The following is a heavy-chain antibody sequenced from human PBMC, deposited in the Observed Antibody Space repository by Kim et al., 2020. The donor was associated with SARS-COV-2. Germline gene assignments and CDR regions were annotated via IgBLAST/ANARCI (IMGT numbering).Heavy chain of an antibody. CDR2: V. Sequence: VYYAESVEGRFTISRDNANNSLFLQMDSLRVEDTAVYYCALIMPRENSFNIWGQGTVVTVSS. D-gene: IGHD2-2*01. V-gene: IGHV3-48*03. J-gene: IGHJ3*02. CDR3: ALIMPRENSFNI.